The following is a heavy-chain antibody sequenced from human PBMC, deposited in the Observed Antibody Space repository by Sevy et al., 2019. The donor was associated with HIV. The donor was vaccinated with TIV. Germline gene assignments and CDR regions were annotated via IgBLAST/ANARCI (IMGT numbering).Heavy chain of an antibody. CDR3: ARRNDFDI. CDR2: VYYTGGT. Sequence: SETLSLTCTVSGGSINSDHWNWIRQPPGKGLEWIGYVYYTGGTNYNPSLKNRVTISVDRTKNQFSLKLTSVTAADTAVYYCARRNDFDIWGQGTLVTVSS. V-gene: IGHV4-59*08. CDR1: GGSINSDH. J-gene: IGHJ3*02.